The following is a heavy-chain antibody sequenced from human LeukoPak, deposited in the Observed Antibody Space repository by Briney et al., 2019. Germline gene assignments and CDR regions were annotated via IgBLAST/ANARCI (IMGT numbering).Heavy chain of an antibody. CDR1: GGSISSYY. V-gene: IGHV4-59*01. CDR3: ARDRNGYGYTFDY. Sequence: PSETLSLTCTVSGGSISSYYWSWIRQPPGKGLEWIGYFYYSGSTNYNPSLKSRVTISADTSENHFSLKLSSVTAADTAVYYCARDRNGYGYTFDYWGHGTLVTVSS. CDR2: FYYSGST. D-gene: IGHD5-12*01. J-gene: IGHJ4*01.